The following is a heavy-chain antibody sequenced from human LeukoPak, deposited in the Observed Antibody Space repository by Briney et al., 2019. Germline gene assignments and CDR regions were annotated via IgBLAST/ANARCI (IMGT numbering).Heavy chain of an antibody. Sequence: ASVKVSCKASGYTFTSYGISWVRQAPGQGLEWMGWISAYNGNTSYAQKLQGRVTMTTDTSTSTAYMELRSLRSDDTAVYYCARLNGQLQGGWFDPWGQGTLVTVSS. V-gene: IGHV1-18*01. CDR2: ISAYNGNT. CDR3: ARLNGQLQGGWFDP. J-gene: IGHJ5*02. D-gene: IGHD6-13*01. CDR1: GYTFTSYG.